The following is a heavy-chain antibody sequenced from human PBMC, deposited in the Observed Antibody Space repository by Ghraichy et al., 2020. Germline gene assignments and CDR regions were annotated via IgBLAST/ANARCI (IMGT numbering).Heavy chain of an antibody. CDR1: GGSISSSSYY. D-gene: IGHD6-13*01. Sequence: SETLSLTCTVSGGSISSSSYYWGWIRQPPGKGLEWIGSIYYSGSTYYNPSLKSRVTISVDTSKNQFSLKLSSVTAADTAVYYCARQGRSSWYRLGWFDPWGQGTLVTVSS. CDR3: ARQGRSSWYRLGWFDP. CDR2: IYYSGST. J-gene: IGHJ5*02. V-gene: IGHV4-39*01.